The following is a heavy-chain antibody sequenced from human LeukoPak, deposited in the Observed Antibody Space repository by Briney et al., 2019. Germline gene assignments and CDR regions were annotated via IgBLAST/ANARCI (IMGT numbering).Heavy chain of an antibody. Sequence: GGSLRLSCAASGFTFSSYSMNWVRQAPGKGLEWVSSISSSSSTRYYADSVKGRFTISRDNAKNSLYLQMNSLRAEDTAVYYCAMPSDSGYYFDFLGQGALVTVSS. V-gene: IGHV3-48*01. CDR3: AMPSDSGYYFDF. CDR1: GFTFSSYS. CDR2: ISSSSSTR. J-gene: IGHJ4*02. D-gene: IGHD4-17*01.